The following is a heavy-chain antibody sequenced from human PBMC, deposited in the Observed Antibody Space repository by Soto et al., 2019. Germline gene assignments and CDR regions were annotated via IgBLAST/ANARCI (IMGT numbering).Heavy chain of an antibody. CDR1: GGSVSSGIYY. Sequence: PSESRSRTWTVSGGSVSSGIYYGIWIRQPPGKGLEWIGYIYYSGSANYNPSLESRVTISVDSSKNQFSLKVSSVTAADTAVYYCARVDCNGGSCYYYFYGMDVWGQGTTVTVSS. V-gene: IGHV4-61*01. J-gene: IGHJ6*02. CDR2: IYYSGSA. D-gene: IGHD2-15*01. CDR3: ARVDCNGGSCYYYFYGMDV.